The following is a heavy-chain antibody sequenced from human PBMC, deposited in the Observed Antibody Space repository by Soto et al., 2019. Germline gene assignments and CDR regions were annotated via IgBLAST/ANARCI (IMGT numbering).Heavy chain of an antibody. Sequence: ASVKVSCKASGYTFTGYYMHWVRQAPGQGLEWMGWINPNSGGTNYAQKFQGRVTMTRDTSISTAYMELSRLRSDDTAVYYCARDDSSGWYIFDYWGQGTLVTVSS. CDR3: ARDDSSGWYIFDY. CDR1: GYTFTGYY. D-gene: IGHD6-19*01. J-gene: IGHJ4*02. V-gene: IGHV1-2*02. CDR2: INPNSGGT.